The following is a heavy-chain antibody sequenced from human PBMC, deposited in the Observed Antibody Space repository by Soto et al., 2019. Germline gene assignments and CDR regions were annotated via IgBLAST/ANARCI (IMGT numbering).Heavy chain of an antibody. CDR1: GFTFSSYG. CDR3: AKEVGYYGSGDLNWFDP. CDR2: ISYDGSNK. Sequence: GGSLRLSCAASGFTFSSYGMHWVRQAPGKGLEWVAVISYDGSNKYYADSVKGRFTISRDNSKNTLYLQMNSLRAEDTAVYYCAKEVGYYGSGDLNWFDPWGQGTLVTVSS. J-gene: IGHJ5*02. V-gene: IGHV3-30*18. D-gene: IGHD3-10*01.